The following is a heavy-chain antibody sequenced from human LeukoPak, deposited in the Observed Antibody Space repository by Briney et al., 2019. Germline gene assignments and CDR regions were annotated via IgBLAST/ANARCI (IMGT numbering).Heavy chain of an antibody. Sequence: GGSLRLSCAASGFTFSSYAMNWVRQAPGKGLEWVSFISGSGDTTYYADSVKGRFTISRDKSKNTLYLQMNSLRAEDTAVYYCAKSRGESRGASNYWGQGTLVIVSS. CDR1: GFTFSSYA. CDR3: AKSRGESRGASNY. V-gene: IGHV3-23*01. D-gene: IGHD1-26*01. CDR2: ISGSGDTT. J-gene: IGHJ4*02.